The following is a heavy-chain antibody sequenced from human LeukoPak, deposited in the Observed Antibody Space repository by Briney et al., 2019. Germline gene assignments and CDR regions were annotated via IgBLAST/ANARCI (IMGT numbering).Heavy chain of an antibody. D-gene: IGHD6-13*01. V-gene: IGHV4-30-2*01. CDR3: ATPGIAAAPFDY. CDR2: IYHSGST. J-gene: IGHJ4*02. CDR1: GGPISSGGYY. Sequence: SETLSLTCTVSGGPISSGGYYWSWIRQPPGKGLEWIGYIYHSGSTYYNPSLKSRVTISVDRSKNQFSLKLSSVTAADTAVYYCATPGIAAAPFDYWGQGTLVTVSS.